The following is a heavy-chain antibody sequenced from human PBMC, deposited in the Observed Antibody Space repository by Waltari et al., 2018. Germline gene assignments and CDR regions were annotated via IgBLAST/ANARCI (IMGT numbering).Heavy chain of an antibody. CDR1: GXTFNSXH. D-gene: IGHD2-8*01. CDR2: ILKVHEGNNX. V-gene: IGHV3-74*01. J-gene: IGHJ4*02. Sequence: EVQLVESGGGSVQPGGSLRLSXAASGXTFNSXHMHWVRQAPGKGLVWVSRILKVHEGNNXSYADSVRGRFTXARXNAXXXLXLQMNSLXXXDTAXYYCATGVSXXRFYLDSXGQGTLVTVXS. CDR3: ATGVSXXRFYLDS.